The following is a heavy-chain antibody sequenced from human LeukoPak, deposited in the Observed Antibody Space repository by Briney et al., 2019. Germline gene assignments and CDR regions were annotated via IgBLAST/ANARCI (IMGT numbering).Heavy chain of an antibody. J-gene: IGHJ4*02. CDR3: ARDLKTYFDFWD. CDR2: ISRRSRHV. V-gene: IGHV3-21*04. Sequence: GRSLRLSCAASGFTFSSYSMNWVRQAPGKGLEWVSSISRRSRHVYYAGSVKGRFTISRDNAKNSLYLQMNSLRAEDTALYYCARDLKTYFDFWDWGQGTLVTVSS. CDR1: GFTFSSYS. D-gene: IGHD3-3*01.